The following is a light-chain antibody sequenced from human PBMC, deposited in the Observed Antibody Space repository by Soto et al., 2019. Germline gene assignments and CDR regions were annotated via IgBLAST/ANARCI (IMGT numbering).Light chain of an antibody. Sequence: QSVLTQPASVSGSPGQSITISCTGTTSDVGGHNYVSWYQQHPGKVPKRLIYEVNNRPSGVSNRFSGSKSGNTASLTISDLQADDEATYYCLSYTTNSAPYVFGTGTKVTVL. CDR3: LSYTTNSAPYV. CDR2: EVN. J-gene: IGLJ1*01. V-gene: IGLV2-14*01. CDR1: TSDVGGHNY.